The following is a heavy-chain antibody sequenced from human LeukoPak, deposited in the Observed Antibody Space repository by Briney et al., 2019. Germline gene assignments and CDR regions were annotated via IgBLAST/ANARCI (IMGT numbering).Heavy chain of an antibody. CDR3: ATGPLDY. J-gene: IGHJ4*02. V-gene: IGHV3-15*01. Sequence: GGSLRLSCAASGFTFTVAWMSWVRQAPGKGLEWVGRIYSETDGGTVDYATPVKGRFTISRDDSKNTLYLQMNSLKIEDTAVYYCATGPLDYWGQGTLVIVSA. CDR1: GFTFTVAW. CDR2: IYSETDGGTV.